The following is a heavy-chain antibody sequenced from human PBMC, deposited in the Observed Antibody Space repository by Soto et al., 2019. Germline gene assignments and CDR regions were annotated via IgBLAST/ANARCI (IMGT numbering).Heavy chain of an antibody. V-gene: IGHV1-2*04. D-gene: IGHD1-26*01. Sequence: ASVKVSCKASGYTFTGYYMHWVRQAPGQGLEWMGWINPNSGGTNYAQKFQGWVTMTRDTSISTAYMELSRLRSDDTAVYYCVREDRRWKLPLDYWGQGTLVTVSS. J-gene: IGHJ4*02. CDR1: GYTFTGYY. CDR3: VREDRRWKLPLDY. CDR2: INPNSGGT.